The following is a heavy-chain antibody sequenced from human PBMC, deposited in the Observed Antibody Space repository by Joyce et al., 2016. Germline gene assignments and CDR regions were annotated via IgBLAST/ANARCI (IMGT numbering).Heavy chain of an antibody. CDR3: AKELGYCRGGSCPRDYYYGMDV. CDR1: GFTFSTYG. J-gene: IGHJ6*02. CDR2: ISYDRSNK. D-gene: IGHD2-15*01. V-gene: IGHV3-30*18. Sequence: QVQLVESGGGVVQPGRSLRLSCAASGFTFSTYGMHWVRQAPGKGLEGVAVISYDRSNKYYADSVKGRFTISRDNSKNTLYLQMNSLRAEDTAVYYCAKELGYCRGGSCPRDYYYGMDVWGQGTTVTVSS.